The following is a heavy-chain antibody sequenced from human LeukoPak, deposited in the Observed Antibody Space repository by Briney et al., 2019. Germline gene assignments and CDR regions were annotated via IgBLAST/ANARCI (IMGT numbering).Heavy chain of an antibody. D-gene: IGHD1-26*01. CDR1: GFTFSSYG. V-gene: IGHV3-23*01. CDR2: ISGSGGST. Sequence: PGGSLRLSCAASGFTFSSYGMSWVRQAPGKGLEWVSAISGSGGSTYYADSVKGRFTISRDNSKNTLYLQMNSLRAEDTAVFYCAKDAPRGWWELPNYYFDYWGQGTLVTVSS. J-gene: IGHJ4*02. CDR3: AKDAPRGWWELPNYYFDY.